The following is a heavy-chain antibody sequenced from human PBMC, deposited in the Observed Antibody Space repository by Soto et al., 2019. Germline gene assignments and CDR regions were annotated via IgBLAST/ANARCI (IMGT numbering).Heavy chain of an antibody. Sequence: QVQLQESGPGLVKPSETLSLTCTVSGGTISSWYWSWIRQPPGKGLEWIGYIYYSGSTNCNPSLKSRVTISVDTSKNHSSLKLSSVTAADTAVYYCARRYGSALDYWGQGTLVTVSS. CDR2: IYYSGST. CDR1: GGTISSWY. D-gene: IGHD1-26*01. CDR3: ARRYGSALDY. V-gene: IGHV4-59*08. J-gene: IGHJ4*02.